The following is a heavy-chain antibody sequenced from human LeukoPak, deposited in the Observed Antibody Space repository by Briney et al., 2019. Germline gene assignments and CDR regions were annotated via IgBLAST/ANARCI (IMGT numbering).Heavy chain of an antibody. V-gene: IGHV1-18*01. CDR2: ISAYNGNT. CDR1: GGTFSSYA. CDR3: ARSYCSSTSCPPGY. D-gene: IGHD2-2*01. Sequence: ASVKVSCKASGGTFSSYAISWVRQAPGQGLEWMGWISAYNGNTNYAQKLQGRVTMTTDTSTSTAYMELRSLRSDDTAVYYCARSYCSSTSCPPGYWGQGTLVTVSS. J-gene: IGHJ4*02.